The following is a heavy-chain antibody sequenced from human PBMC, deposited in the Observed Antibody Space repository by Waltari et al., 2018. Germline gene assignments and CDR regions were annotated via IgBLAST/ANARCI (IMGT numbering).Heavy chain of an antibody. D-gene: IGHD3-16*01. CDR1: GGTFSSYA. J-gene: IGHJ5*02. CDR2: IIPIFGTA. CDR3: ARHVGVIWGVSGFNWFDP. V-gene: IGHV1-69*05. Sequence: QVQLVQSGAEVKKPGSSVKVSCKASGGTFSSYAISWVRQAPGQGLEWMGGIIPIFGTANYAQKFQGRVTITTDESTSTAYMELSSLRSEDTAVYYCARHVGVIWGVSGFNWFDPWGQGTLVTVSS.